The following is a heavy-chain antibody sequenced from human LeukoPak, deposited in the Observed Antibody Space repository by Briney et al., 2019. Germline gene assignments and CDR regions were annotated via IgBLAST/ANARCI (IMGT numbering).Heavy chain of an antibody. CDR2: ISAYNGKT. CDR3: ARVKEIFGSGSYLGDY. D-gene: IGHD3-10*01. J-gene: IGHJ4*02. V-gene: IGHV1-18*01. CDR1: GYTFNIYY. Sequence: GASVKVSCKASGYTFNIYYIIWVRQAPGQGLEWMGWISAYNGKTNYAQKLQGRVTMTTDTSTTTAYMELRSLRYDGTAVYYCARVKEIFGSGSYLGDYWGQGTLVTVSS.